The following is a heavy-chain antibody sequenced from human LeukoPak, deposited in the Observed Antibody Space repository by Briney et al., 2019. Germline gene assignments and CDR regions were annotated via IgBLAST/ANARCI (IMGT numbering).Heavy chain of an antibody. CDR2: IWYDGSNK. D-gene: IGHD5-24*01. J-gene: IGHJ4*02. Sequence: GRSLRLSCAASGFTFSSYGMHWVRQAPGKGLEWVAVIWYDGSNKYYADSVKGRFTISRDNSKNTLYLQMNSLRAEDMAVYYCARRSGDGYPFDYWGQGTLVTVSS. CDR1: GFTFSSYG. CDR3: ARRSGDGYPFDY. V-gene: IGHV3-33*01.